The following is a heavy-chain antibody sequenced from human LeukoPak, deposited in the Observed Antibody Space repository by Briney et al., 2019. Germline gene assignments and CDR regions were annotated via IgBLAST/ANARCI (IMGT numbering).Heavy chain of an antibody. D-gene: IGHD6-19*01. V-gene: IGHV3-21*04. CDR1: GFTFSSYS. Sequence: PGGSLRLSCAASGFTFSSYSMDWVRQAPGKGLEWVSSISLSSSYIYYADSVKGRFTISRDNSKNTLYLQMNSLRAEDTAVYYCATSPPGIAVAGPFDYWGQGTLVTVSS. CDR3: ATSPPGIAVAGPFDY. CDR2: ISLSSSYI. J-gene: IGHJ4*02.